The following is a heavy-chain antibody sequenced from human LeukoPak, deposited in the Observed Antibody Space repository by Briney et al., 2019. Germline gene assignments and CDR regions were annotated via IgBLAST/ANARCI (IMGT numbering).Heavy chain of an antibody. V-gene: IGHV1-2*06. D-gene: IGHD1-26*01. CDR2: INPNSGGT. CDR1: GYTFTGYY. CDR3: AIQHPTVGATGNY. J-gene: IGHJ4*02. Sequence: ASVKVSCKASGYTFTGYYIHWVRQAPGQGLEWMGRINPNSGGTNYAQKFQGRVTMTRDTSISTAYMELSRLRSDDTAVYYCAIQHPTVGATGNYWGQGTLVTVSS.